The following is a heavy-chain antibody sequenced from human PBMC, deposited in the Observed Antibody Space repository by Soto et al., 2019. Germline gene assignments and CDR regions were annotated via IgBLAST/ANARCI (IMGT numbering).Heavy chain of an antibody. CDR3: ARDQRQDSSGYDAFDI. J-gene: IGHJ3*02. V-gene: IGHV1-18*01. CDR1: GYTFTSYG. D-gene: IGHD3-22*01. Sequence: QVQLVQSGAEVKKPGASVKVSCMASGYTFTSYGITWVRQAPGQGLEWMGWISAYNGNTNYAQKLQGRVTMTRDTSTNTAYMELKSLRSDDTAVYYCARDQRQDSSGYDAFDIWGQGTTVTVSS. CDR2: ISAYNGNT.